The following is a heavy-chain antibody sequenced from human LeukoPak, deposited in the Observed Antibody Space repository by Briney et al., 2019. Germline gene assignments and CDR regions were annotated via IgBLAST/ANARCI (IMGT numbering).Heavy chain of an antibody. CDR2: AYYRGST. Sequence: SETLSLTCTVSGGSVSVHYWSWIRQPPGKGLEWIGYAYYRGSTNYNPSLKSRVTISVDTSKNQFSLKLSSVTAADTAVYYCARHVHGVRGVIEAFDIWGQGTMVTVSS. CDR1: GGSVSVHY. CDR3: ARHVHGVRGVIEAFDI. V-gene: IGHV4-59*08. D-gene: IGHD3-10*01. J-gene: IGHJ3*02.